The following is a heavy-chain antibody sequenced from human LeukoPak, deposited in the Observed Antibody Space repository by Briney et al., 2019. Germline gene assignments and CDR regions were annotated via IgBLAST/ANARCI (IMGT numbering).Heavy chain of an antibody. V-gene: IGHV4-34*01. J-gene: IGHJ4*02. CDR3: ARGRPLYDILTGYRIFDY. CDR2: VNHSGST. CDR1: GGSFSGYY. Sequence: PSETLSLTCAVYGGSFSGYYWSWIRQPPGKRLEWIGEVNHSGSTNYNPSLKSRVTISVDTSKNQFSLKLSSVTAADTAVYYCARGRPLYDILTGYRIFDYWGQGTLVTVSS. D-gene: IGHD3-9*01.